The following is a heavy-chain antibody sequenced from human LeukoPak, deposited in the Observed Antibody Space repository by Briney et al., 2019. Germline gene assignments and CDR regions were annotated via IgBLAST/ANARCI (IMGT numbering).Heavy chain of an antibody. Sequence: SQTLSLTCTVSGGSISSRDYYWSWIRQPPGKGLEWIGYIYYSGSTYYTPSLRGRVTISVDRSKNQFSLKLSSVTAADTAVYYCARSYNWNYRYAFDIWGQGTMVTVSS. CDR1: GGSISSRDYY. V-gene: IGHV4-30-4*01. CDR3: ARSYNWNYRYAFDI. CDR2: IYYSGST. J-gene: IGHJ3*02. D-gene: IGHD1-7*01.